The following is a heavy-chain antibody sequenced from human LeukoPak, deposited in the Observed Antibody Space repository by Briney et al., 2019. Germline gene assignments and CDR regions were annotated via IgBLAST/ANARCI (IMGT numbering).Heavy chain of an antibody. CDR2: IYGGGDT. J-gene: IGHJ4*02. D-gene: IGHD5-12*01. V-gene: IGHV3-53*01. CDR3: AQARSSSGYGPLGVY. Sequence: GGSLRLSCAASGFSFSNNYLSWVRQAPGKGLEWVSVIYGGGDTFYADSVKGRFTISRDNSKNTLYLQMNSLRAEDTAVYYCAQARSSSGYGPLGVYWGQGTLVTVSS. CDR1: GFSFSNNY.